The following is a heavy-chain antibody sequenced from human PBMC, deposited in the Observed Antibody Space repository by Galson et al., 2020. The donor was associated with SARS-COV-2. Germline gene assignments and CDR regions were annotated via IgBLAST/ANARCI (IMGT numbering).Heavy chain of an antibody. D-gene: IGHD5-18*01. Sequence: KISCKASGGTFSSYAISWVRQAPGQGLEWMGGIIPILGIANYAQKFQGRVTITADKSTSTAYMELSSLRSEDTAVYYCARGGSGIQLWIAYYYYMDVWGKGTTVTVSS. V-gene: IGHV1-69*10. J-gene: IGHJ6*03. CDR3: ARGGSGIQLWIAYYYYMDV. CDR1: GGTFSSYA. CDR2: IIPILGIA.